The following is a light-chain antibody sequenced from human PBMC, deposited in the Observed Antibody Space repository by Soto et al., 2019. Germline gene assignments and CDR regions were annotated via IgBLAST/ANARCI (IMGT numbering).Light chain of an antibody. V-gene: IGKV3-20*01. Sequence: EIVLTQSPGTLSLSPGERATLSCRASQSLSSYLAWYQQKPGQAPRLLIYGASSRATGIPDRFSGSGSGTDFTFTISRLEPEYCAVYYCLQYGSSPSYTFGQGTKLEIK. CDR2: GAS. CDR3: LQYGSSPSYT. J-gene: IGKJ2*01. CDR1: QSLSSY.